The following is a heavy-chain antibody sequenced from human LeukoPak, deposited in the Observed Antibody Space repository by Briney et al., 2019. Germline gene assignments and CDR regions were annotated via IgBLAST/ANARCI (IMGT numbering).Heavy chain of an antibody. V-gene: IGHV3-49*03. Sequence: PGGSLRLSCTASGFTFGDYAMSWFRQAPGKGLEWVGFIRSKAYGGTTEYAASVKGRFTISRDDSKSIAYLQMNSLKTEDTAVYYCTREISDVLLWFGGFDPWGQGTLVTVSS. CDR2: IRSKAYGGTT. D-gene: IGHD3-10*01. CDR3: TREISDVLLWFGGFDP. J-gene: IGHJ5*02. CDR1: GFTFGDYA.